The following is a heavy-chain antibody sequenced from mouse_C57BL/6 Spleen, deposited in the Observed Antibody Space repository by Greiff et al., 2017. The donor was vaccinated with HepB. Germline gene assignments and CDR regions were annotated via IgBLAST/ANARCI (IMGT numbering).Heavy chain of an antibody. CDR1: GFTFSNYW. V-gene: IGHV6-3*01. CDR2: IRLKSDNYAT. J-gene: IGHJ3*01. Sequence: EVMLVESGGGLVQPGGSMKLSCVASGFTFSNYWMNWVRQSPEKGLEWVAQIRLKSDNYATHYAESVKGRFTISRDDSKSSVYLQMNNLRAEDTGIYYCTPTMIKRAWFAYWGQGTLVTVSA. CDR3: TPTMIKRAWFAY. D-gene: IGHD2-4*01.